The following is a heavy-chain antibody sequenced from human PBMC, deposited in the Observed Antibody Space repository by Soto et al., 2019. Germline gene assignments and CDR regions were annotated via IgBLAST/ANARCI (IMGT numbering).Heavy chain of an antibody. D-gene: IGHD2-2*02. V-gene: IGHV6-1*01. CDR2: TYYRSKWYN. CDR3: ARGYRKYDD. J-gene: IGHJ4*02. CDR1: GDTVCSKSSA. Sequence: QTLSLTGALSGDTVCSKSSAWNWIRQSPSRGLEWLGRTYYRSKWYNDYVVSVKSRITINPDTSKKQLSLQLNSVTPEDKAVYYCARGYRKYDDWGQGTLGTVSS.